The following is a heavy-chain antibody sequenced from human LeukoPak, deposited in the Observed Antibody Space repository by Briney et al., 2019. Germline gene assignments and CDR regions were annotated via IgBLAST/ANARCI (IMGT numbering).Heavy chain of an antibody. J-gene: IGHJ3*02. D-gene: IGHD6-19*01. V-gene: IGHV3-33*01. CDR1: GFTFSSYG. CDR2: IWYDGSNK. Sequence: GGSLRLSCAASGFTFSSYGMHWVRQAPGKGLEWVAVIWYDGSNKYYADSVKGRFTISRDNAKNSLYLQMNSLRAEDTAVYYCARATISVAYAFDIWGQGTMVTVSS. CDR3: ARATISVAYAFDI.